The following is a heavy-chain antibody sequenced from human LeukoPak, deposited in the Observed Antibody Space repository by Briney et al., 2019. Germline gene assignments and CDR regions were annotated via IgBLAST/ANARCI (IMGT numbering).Heavy chain of an antibody. D-gene: IGHD6-13*01. CDR3: ARSTAASASDY. CDR1: GFIFSNNA. V-gene: IGHV3-23*01. J-gene: IGHJ4*02. Sequence: GGSLRLSCAAAGFIFSNNAMTWVRQAPGKGLEWVSSITASGDRTFNADSVKGRFTISRDNPKNTLYLLMNSLRAEDTALYYCARSTAASASDYWGQGTLVTVSS. CDR2: ITASGDRT.